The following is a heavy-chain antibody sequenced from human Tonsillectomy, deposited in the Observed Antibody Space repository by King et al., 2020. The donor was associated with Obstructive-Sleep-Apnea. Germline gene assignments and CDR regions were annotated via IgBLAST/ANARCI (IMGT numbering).Heavy chain of an antibody. CDR3: ARDGWDYVWGSYRSRLDY. J-gene: IGHJ4*02. Sequence: QLVQSGAEVMKPGASVKVSCKASGYTFTSYGISWVRQAPGQGLEWMGWISAYNGNTNYAQKLQGRVTMTTDTSTSTAYMELRSLRSDDTAVYYCARDGWDYVWGSYRSRLDYWGQGTLVTVSS. D-gene: IGHD3-16*02. V-gene: IGHV1-18*04. CDR1: GYTFTSYG. CDR2: ISAYNGNT.